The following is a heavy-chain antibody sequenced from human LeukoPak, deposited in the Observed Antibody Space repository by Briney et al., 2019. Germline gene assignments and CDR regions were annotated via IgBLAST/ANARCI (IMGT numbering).Heavy chain of an antibody. V-gene: IGHV1-18*01. CDR3: AREPRSTSCPDY. CDR1: GGTFSSYA. CDR2: ISAYNGNT. D-gene: IGHD2-2*01. J-gene: IGHJ4*02. Sequence: ASVKVSCKASGGTFSSYAISWVRQAPGQGLEWMGWISAYNGNTNYAQKPQGRVTMTTDTSTSTAYMELRSLRSDDTAVYYCAREPRSTSCPDYWGQGTLVTVSS.